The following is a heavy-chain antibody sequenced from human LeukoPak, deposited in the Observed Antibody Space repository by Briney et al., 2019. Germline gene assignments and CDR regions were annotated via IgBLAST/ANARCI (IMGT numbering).Heavy chain of an antibody. CDR1: GGSFSGYY. J-gene: IGHJ4*02. CDR2: INHSGST. D-gene: IGHD6-13*01. Sequence: SEILSLTCAVYGGSFSGYYWSWIRQPPGKGLEWIGEINHSGSTNYNPSLKSRVTISVDTSKNQLSLKLSSVTAADTAVYYCARQIAAAGPYYWGQGTLVTVSS. V-gene: IGHV4-34*01. CDR3: ARQIAAAGPYY.